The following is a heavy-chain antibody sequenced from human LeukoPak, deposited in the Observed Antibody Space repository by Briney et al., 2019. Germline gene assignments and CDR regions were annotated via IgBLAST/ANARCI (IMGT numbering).Heavy chain of an antibody. Sequence: GGSLRLSCAASGFSFSHYSMNWVRQAPGKGLEWISYITGSSNIINYADSVKGRFTISRDNAKNSLYLQMNSLRDEDTAVYFCARDQDYAFDYRGQETLVTVSS. J-gene: IGHJ4*02. CDR1: GFSFSHYS. V-gene: IGHV3-48*02. CDR3: ARDQDYAFDY. CDR2: ITGSSNII. D-gene: IGHD4/OR15-4a*01.